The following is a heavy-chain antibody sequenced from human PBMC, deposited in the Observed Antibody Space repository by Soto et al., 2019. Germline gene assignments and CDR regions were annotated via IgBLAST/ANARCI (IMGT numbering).Heavy chain of an antibody. CDR1: GFTFSGYW. CDR3: ASWTYNSGWYLGS. J-gene: IGHJ4*02. V-gene: IGHV3-7*03. Sequence: EVQLMESGGGLVQPGGSLRLSCAASGFTFSGYWMSWVRQPAGKGLEWVANIKQDGGEKYYADSVKGRFTISRDNAKNSLYLQMNSLRAEDTAVYYCASWTYNSGWYLGSWGQGTLVTVSS. CDR2: IKQDGGEK. D-gene: IGHD6-19*01.